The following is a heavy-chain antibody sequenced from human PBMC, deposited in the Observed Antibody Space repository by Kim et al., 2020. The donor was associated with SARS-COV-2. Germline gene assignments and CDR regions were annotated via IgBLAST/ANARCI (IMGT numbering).Heavy chain of an antibody. CDR2: ISSSGSTI. CDR3: ARLRGYSYGYADY. Sequence: GGSLRLSCAASGFSFSSYSMNCVRQAPGKGLEWVSYISSSGSTIDYADSVKGRFTISRDNAKNSLLLQMNSLRDEDTAVYYCARLRGYSYGYADYWGQGTLVSVST. CDR1: GFSFSSYS. V-gene: IGHV3-48*02. D-gene: IGHD5-18*01. J-gene: IGHJ4*02.